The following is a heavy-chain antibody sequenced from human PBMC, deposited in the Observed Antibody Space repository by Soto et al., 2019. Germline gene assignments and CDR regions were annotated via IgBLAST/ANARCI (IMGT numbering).Heavy chain of an antibody. CDR1: GFTFGDYA. Sequence: PGGSLRLSCTASGFTFGDYAMSWFRQAPGKGLEWVGFIRSKAYGGTTEYAASVKGRFTISRDDSKSIAYLQMNSLKTEDTAVYYCTSVRFLEWLTYYYYYYMDVWGKGTTVTVSS. CDR3: TSVRFLEWLTYYYYYYMDV. J-gene: IGHJ6*03. CDR2: IRSKAYGGTT. D-gene: IGHD3-3*01. V-gene: IGHV3-49*03.